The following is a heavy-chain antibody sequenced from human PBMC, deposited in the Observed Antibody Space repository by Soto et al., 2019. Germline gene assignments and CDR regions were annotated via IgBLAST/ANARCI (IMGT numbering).Heavy chain of an antibody. J-gene: IGHJ4*02. CDR2: ISSSSSYI. Sequence: PGGSLRLXCAASGFTFSSYSMNWVRQAPGKGLEWVSSISSSSSYIYYADSVKGRFTISRDNAKNSLYLQMNSLRAEDTAVYYCARDQPGYSYGYGLGYWGQGTLVTVSS. V-gene: IGHV3-21*01. CDR1: GFTFSSYS. CDR3: ARDQPGYSYGYGLGY. D-gene: IGHD5-18*01.